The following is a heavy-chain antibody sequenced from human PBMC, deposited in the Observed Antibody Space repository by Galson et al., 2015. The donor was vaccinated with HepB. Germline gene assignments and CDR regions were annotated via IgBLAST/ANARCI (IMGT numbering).Heavy chain of an antibody. CDR3: ARGAYTGEIVVAPADLLRALDI. Sequence: SLRLSCAASALSFGRYGMHWVRQAPGKGLEWVAVIWYDGTYKYYADSVKGRFTISRDNSKNTLYLQMNSLRAEDTAVYYCARGAYTGEIVVAPADLLRALDIWGQGTMVIVSS. J-gene: IGHJ3*02. CDR1: ALSFGRYG. D-gene: IGHD2-2*01. V-gene: IGHV3-33*01. CDR2: IWYDGTYK.